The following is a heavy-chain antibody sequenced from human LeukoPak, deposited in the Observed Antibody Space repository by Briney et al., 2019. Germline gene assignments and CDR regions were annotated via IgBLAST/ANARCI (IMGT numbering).Heavy chain of an antibody. CDR1: GFMFNSYF. CDR3: ARSTLWFGADD. CDR2: INGGGGNT. Sequence: PGGSLRLSCAASGFMFNSYFMSWVRQAPGKGLEWVSAINGGGGNTYYADSVKGRFTISRDNSKNTVYLQMNSLRAEDTAVYYCARSTLWFGADDSGQGTLVTVPS. J-gene: IGHJ4*02. D-gene: IGHD3-10*01. V-gene: IGHV3-23*01.